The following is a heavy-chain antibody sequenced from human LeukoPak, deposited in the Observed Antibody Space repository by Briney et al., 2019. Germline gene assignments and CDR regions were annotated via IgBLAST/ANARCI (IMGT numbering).Heavy chain of an antibody. V-gene: IGHV5-51*01. CDR2: IYPGDSDT. J-gene: IGHJ4*02. CDR1: GYNFTNYW. Sequence: GESLKISCKGSGYNFTNYWIGWVRQMPGKGLEWMGIIYPGDSDTRYSPSFQGQVTISADKSISTAYLQWSSLKASDTAMYYCARRIAAATAPFDYWGQGTLVTVSS. CDR3: ARRIAAATAPFDY. D-gene: IGHD6-13*01.